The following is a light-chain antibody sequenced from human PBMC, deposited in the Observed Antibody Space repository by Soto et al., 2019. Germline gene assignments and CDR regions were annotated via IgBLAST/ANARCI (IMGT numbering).Light chain of an antibody. Sequence: EIVMTQSPATLSVSPGERATLSCRASQSVSRNLAWYQQKPGQAPRLLIYGASTRATGIPARFSGSGSGTEFTLTISSVQSEDFAVYYCQQYNNWPPNTFGGGTKVEIK. CDR3: QQYNNWPPNT. CDR2: GAS. CDR1: QSVSRN. J-gene: IGKJ4*01. V-gene: IGKV3-15*01.